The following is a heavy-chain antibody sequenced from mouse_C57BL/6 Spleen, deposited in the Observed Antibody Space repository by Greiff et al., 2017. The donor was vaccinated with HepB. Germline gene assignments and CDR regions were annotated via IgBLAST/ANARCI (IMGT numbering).Heavy chain of an antibody. CDR3: ASYYSKIYYAMDY. Sequence: VQLQQSGPELVKPGASVKISCKASGYAFSSSWMNWVKQRPGKGLEWIGRIYPGDGDTNYNGKFKGKATLTADKSSSTAYMQLSSLTSEDSAVYFCASYYSKIYYAMDYCGQGTSVTVSS. D-gene: IGHD2-5*01. V-gene: IGHV1-82*01. J-gene: IGHJ4*01. CDR1: GYAFSSSW. CDR2: IYPGDGDT.